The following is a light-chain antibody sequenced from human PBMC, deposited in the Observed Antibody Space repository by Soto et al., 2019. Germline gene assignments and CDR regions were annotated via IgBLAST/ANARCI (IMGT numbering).Light chain of an antibody. CDR2: AAR. V-gene: IGKV1-39*01. J-gene: IGKJ2*01. CDR1: QSISRN. Sequence: DIQLTQSPSSLSPSVGDRITLSCRACQSISRNLNWYQQMPGKAPSLLIYAARDLQSGVPGRFSGSGSGTEFNLTISSLQSEDLATYYCQQSHSTPYTFGQGTKLEI. CDR3: QQSHSTPYT.